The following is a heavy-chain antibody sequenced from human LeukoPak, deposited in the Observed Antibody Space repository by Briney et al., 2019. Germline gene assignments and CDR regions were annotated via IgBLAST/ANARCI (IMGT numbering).Heavy chain of an antibody. CDR2: IYHSGST. D-gene: IGHD4/OR15-4a*01. CDR3: ARHGKELVDYYYDYGMDV. CDR1: GYSISSGYY. Sequence: PSETLSLTCTVSGYSISSGYYWGWIRQPPGKGLEWIGSIYHSGSTYYNPSLKSRVTISVDTSKNQFSLKLSSVTAADTAVYYCARHGKELVDYYYDYGMDVWGQGTTVTVSS. V-gene: IGHV4-38-2*02. J-gene: IGHJ6*02.